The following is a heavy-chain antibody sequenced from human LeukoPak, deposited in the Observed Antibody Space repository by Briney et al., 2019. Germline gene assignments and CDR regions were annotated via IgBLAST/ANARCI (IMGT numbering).Heavy chain of an antibody. CDR3: AREFDDSSGYSFDY. J-gene: IGHJ4*02. V-gene: IGHV3-33*01. CDR1: GFTFSSYG. CDR2: IWYDGSNK. D-gene: IGHD3-22*01. Sequence: PGGSLRLSCAASGFTFSSYGMRWVRQAPGKGLEWVAVIWYDGSNKYYADSVKGRFTISRDNSKNTLYLQMNSLRAGDTAVYYCAREFDDSSGYSFDYWGQGTLVTVSS.